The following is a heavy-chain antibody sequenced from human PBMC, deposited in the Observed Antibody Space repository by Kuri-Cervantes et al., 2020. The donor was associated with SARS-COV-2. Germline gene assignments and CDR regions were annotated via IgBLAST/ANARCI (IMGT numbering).Heavy chain of an antibody. Sequence: GGSLRLSCAASGFTFSSYAMSWVRQAPGKGLEWVSAISGSGGSPYYADSVKGRFTISRDNSKNTLYLQMNSLRAEDTAVYYCAKAPYGDKGAFDYWGQGTLVTVSS. CDR1: GFTFSSYA. CDR3: AKAPYGDKGAFDY. J-gene: IGHJ4*02. CDR2: ISGSGGSP. V-gene: IGHV3-23*01. D-gene: IGHD4-17*01.